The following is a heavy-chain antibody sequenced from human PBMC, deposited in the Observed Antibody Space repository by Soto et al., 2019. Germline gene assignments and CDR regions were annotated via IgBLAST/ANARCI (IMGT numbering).Heavy chain of an antibody. J-gene: IGHJ4*02. Sequence: ASLTVTGNGSGNSFIWYLVGWVRKITGKGLEWMGIIYPGDSDTRYSPSFQGQVTISADKSISTAYLQWSSLKASDTAMYYCARRRRGSYYDSSGYYDYWGQGTLVTVSS. CDR3: ARRRRGSYYDSSGYYDY. CDR2: IYPGDSDT. D-gene: IGHD3-22*01. CDR1: GNSFIWYL. V-gene: IGHV5-51*01.